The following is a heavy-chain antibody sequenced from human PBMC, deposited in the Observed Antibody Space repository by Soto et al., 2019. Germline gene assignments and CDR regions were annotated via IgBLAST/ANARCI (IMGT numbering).Heavy chain of an antibody. J-gene: IGHJ4*02. CDR1: GYRFTNDW. CDR2: FYPGDSDT. V-gene: IGHV5-51*01. D-gene: IGHD3-16*01. CDR3: ARHQGASWGGEFHF. Sequence: GESLKISCKGSGYRFTNDWIAWVRQMPGKGLEWMGIFYPGDSDTRYSPSFQGQVTISADRSTSTAYLQWRSLKASDSAMYYCARHQGASWGGEFHFRGQGPPVTVSS.